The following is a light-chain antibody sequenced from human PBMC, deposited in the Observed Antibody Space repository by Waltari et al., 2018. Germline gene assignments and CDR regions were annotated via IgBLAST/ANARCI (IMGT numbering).Light chain of an antibody. Sequence: QTVVTQEPSLSVSPGGTVTLTCALSSGSLSTTSYATWYQQTPGPAPRTLVYKANARSSGGPDRFSGSILGNTAARTITGAQADDESDYYCALYMGSGIWVFGGGTRLTVL. CDR3: ALYMGSGIWV. CDR1: SGSLSTTSY. V-gene: IGLV8-61*01. J-gene: IGLJ3*02. CDR2: KAN.